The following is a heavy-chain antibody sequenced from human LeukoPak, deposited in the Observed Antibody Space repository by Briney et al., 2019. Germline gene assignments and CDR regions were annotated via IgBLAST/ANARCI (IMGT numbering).Heavy chain of an antibody. D-gene: IGHD3-10*01. CDR2: ISSSSYI. CDR1: GFTFSSYS. CDR3: ARENRITMVRGVIWGYFDY. J-gene: IGHJ4*02. Sequence: GGSLRLSCAASGFTFSSYSMNWVRQAPGKGLEWVSSISSSSYIYYADSVKGRFTISRDNAKNSLYLQMNSLRAEDTAVYYCARENRITMVRGVIWGYFDYWGQGTLVTVSS. V-gene: IGHV3-21*01.